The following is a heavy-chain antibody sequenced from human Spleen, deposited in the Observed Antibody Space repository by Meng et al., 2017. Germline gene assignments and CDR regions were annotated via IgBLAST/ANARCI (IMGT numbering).Heavy chain of an antibody. CDR3: ARWALRLGELSSDY. CDR2: INHRGST. Sequence: QVQLQQWGAGLVKPSETLSLTCGVYGGSFNDFYWRWIRQPPGKGLEWIGEINHRGSTGYNPSLKSRVTISVDTSKKQFSLKLNSVTAADTAMYYCARWALRLGELSSDYWGQGTLVTVSS. CDR1: GGSFNDFY. D-gene: IGHD3-16*02. J-gene: IGHJ4*02. V-gene: IGHV4-34*01.